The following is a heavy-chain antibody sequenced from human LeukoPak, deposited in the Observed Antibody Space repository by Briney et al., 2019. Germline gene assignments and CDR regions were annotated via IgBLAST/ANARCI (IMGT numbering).Heavy chain of an antibody. CDR2: IKQHGSEK. CDR1: GFTFNYTW. J-gene: IGHJ4*02. CDR3: ARIGIDYLASYHFDY. D-gene: IGHD2/OR15-2a*01. V-gene: IGHV3-7*01. Sequence: ESGGSLRLSCAASGFTFNYTWMSWVRQAPGRGLEWVATIKQHGSEKLYVDSVKGRFTISRDNTKSSLYLQMNRLGAEDTAVYYCARIGIDYLASYHFDYWGQGTLATVSS.